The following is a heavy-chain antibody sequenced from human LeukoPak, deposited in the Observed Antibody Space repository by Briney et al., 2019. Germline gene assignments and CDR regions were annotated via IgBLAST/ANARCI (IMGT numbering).Heavy chain of an antibody. CDR3: XXVPYGYGTGCIDC. V-gene: IGHV1-2*02. CDR2: INPNNDDT. CDR1: GYLFRGYY. D-gene: IGHD5-18*01. J-gene: IGHJ4*02. Sequence: VASVKVSCKASGYLFRGYYIHWVRQAPGQGLEWMGWINPNNDDTKYSQKFQGRITMTRDTSIGTAYMELSSLTSDDTALYYCXXVPYGYGTGCIDCWGQGTLVTVAS.